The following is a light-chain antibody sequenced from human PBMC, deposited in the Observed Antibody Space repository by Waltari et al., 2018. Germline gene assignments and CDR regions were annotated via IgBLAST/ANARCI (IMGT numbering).Light chain of an antibody. CDR1: QSVTTN. J-gene: IGKJ2*01. Sequence: EIVMTQSPDTLSVSPGERATPSCRASQSVTTNLAWYQQKPGQAPRLLLCGASTRATGIPARFSGSGSGTDFTLTISSLQSEDFAVYYCQQYFDWPMYTFAQGTKLEIK. CDR3: QQYFDWPMYT. CDR2: GAS. V-gene: IGKV3-15*01.